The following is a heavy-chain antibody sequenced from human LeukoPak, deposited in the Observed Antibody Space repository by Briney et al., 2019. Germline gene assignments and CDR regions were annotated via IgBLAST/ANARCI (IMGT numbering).Heavy chain of an antibody. D-gene: IGHD3-10*01. CDR2: TYYSGST. CDR3: ASFYGSGSSFDY. V-gene: IGHV4-59*01. Sequence: SETLSLTCTVSGGSISSYYWSWIRQPPGKGLEWIGYTYYSGSTNYNPSLKSRVTISVDTSKNQFSLKLSSVTAADTAVYYCASFYGSGSSFDYWGQGTLVTVSP. CDR1: GGSISSYY. J-gene: IGHJ4*02.